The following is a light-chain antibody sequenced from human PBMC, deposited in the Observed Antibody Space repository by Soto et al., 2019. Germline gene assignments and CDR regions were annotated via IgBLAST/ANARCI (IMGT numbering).Light chain of an antibody. CDR1: QSVSSSF. CDR2: GAS. Sequence: EIVLTQSPCTLSLSPGERATLSCRASQSVSSSFLAWYQQKPGQAPRLLIYGASSRATGIPDRFSGSGSVTDFNLTISRLEPEAVAVYYCQQYYNSPWTFGQGTTVDIK. J-gene: IGKJ1*01. V-gene: IGKV3-20*01. CDR3: QQYYNSPWT.